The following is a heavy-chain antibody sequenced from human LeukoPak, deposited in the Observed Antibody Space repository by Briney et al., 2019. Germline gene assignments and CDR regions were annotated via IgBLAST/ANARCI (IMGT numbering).Heavy chain of an antibody. CDR1: GFTFSSYA. D-gene: IGHD4-17*01. CDR3: ARGPDGDYSYNYFDY. Sequence: PGGSLRLSCAASGFTFSSYAMSWVRQAPGKGLEWVSGIDWSGGHTGYGESVKGRFTISRDNAKSSLYLQMNSLRVEDTALYYCARGPDGDYSYNYFDYWGQGILVTVSS. CDR2: IDWSGGHT. J-gene: IGHJ4*02. V-gene: IGHV3-20*04.